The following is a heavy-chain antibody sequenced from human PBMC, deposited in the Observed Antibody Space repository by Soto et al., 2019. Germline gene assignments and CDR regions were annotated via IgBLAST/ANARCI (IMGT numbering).Heavy chain of an antibody. Sequence: EVQLVESGGGLVQPGGSLRLSCAASGFTFSSYAMHWVRQAPGKGLEYVSVINSNGGSTDYANSVKGRFTISRDNSKNTLYLQMGSLRAEDMAVYYCARTSGYAFVYWGRGTLVTVSS. CDR2: INSNGGST. CDR3: ARTSGYAFVY. V-gene: IGHV3-64*01. J-gene: IGHJ4*02. D-gene: IGHD5-12*01. CDR1: GFTFSSYA.